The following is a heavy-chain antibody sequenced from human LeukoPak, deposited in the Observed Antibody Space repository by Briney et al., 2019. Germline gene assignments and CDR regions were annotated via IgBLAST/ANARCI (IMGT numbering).Heavy chain of an antibody. CDR2: INHSGST. Sequence: SETLSLTCTVSGGSTSSDYWSWIRQPPGKGLEWIGEINHSGSTNYNPSLKSRVTISVDTSKNQFSLKLSSVTAADTAVYYCARGRVVVVTAIYNFDYWGQGTLVTVSS. J-gene: IGHJ4*02. CDR1: GGSTSSDY. CDR3: ARGRVVVVTAIYNFDY. D-gene: IGHD2-21*02. V-gene: IGHV4-34*01.